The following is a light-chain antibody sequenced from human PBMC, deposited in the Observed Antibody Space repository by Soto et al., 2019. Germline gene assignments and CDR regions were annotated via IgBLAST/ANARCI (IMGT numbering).Light chain of an antibody. CDR1: QSVNIY. Sequence: EIVLTQSPATLSLSPGERATLSCRASQSVNIYLAWYQQKPGQAPRLLINNAFNRATGIPARFSGSGSGTDFTLTISSLEPEDFAVYYCQHRIIWPVSFGQGTRWRL. V-gene: IGKV3-11*01. CDR3: QHRIIWPVS. J-gene: IGKJ5*01. CDR2: NAF.